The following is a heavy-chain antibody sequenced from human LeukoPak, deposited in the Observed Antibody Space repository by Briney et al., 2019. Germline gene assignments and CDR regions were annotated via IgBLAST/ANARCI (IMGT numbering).Heavy chain of an antibody. CDR2: INHSGGT. CDR3: ASAMIGVPDDAFDI. D-gene: IGHD3-22*01. Sequence: SETLSLTCAVYGGSFSGYYWSCIRQPPGKGLEWIGEINHSGGTNYNPSLKSRVTISVDTSKNQFSLKLSSVTAADTAVYYCASAMIGVPDDAFDIWGQGTMVTVSS. V-gene: IGHV4-34*01. J-gene: IGHJ3*02. CDR1: GGSFSGYY.